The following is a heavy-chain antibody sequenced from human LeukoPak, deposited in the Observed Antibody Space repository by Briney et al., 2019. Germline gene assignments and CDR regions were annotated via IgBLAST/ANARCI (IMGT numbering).Heavy chain of an antibody. Sequence: GGSLRLSCAASGFTFSSYEMNWVRQAPGKGLEWVSVIYNGGSTYYADSVKGRFTISRDNSKNTLYLQMNSLRVEDTAVYYCAKDRGGLNTHFDYWGQGTLVTVSS. CDR1: GFTFSSYE. J-gene: IGHJ4*02. CDR2: IYNGGST. V-gene: IGHV3-53*01. D-gene: IGHD3-16*01. CDR3: AKDRGGLNTHFDY.